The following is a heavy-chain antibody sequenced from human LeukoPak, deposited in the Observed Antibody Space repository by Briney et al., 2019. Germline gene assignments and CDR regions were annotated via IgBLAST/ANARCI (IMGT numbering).Heavy chain of an antibody. J-gene: IGHJ4*02. V-gene: IGHV1-2*02. D-gene: IGHD1-7*01. CDR1: GYTFTGYY. Sequence: ASVKVSCKASGYTFTGYYMHWVRQAPGQGLEWMGWINPNSGDTNYAQKFQGRVTMTRDTSISTAYMELSRLRSDDTAVYYCASSITGTKMDYWGQGTLVTVSS. CDR2: INPNSGDT. CDR3: ASSITGTKMDY.